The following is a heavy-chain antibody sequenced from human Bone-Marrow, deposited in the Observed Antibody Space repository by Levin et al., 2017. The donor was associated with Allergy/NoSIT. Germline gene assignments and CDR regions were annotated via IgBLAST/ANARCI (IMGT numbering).Heavy chain of an antibody. V-gene: IGHV2-5*02. CDR3: SRWTAGSLEGWFDT. D-gene: IGHD6-19*01. Sequence: SGPTLVKPTQTLTLTCTFSGFSLNTASLGVGWIRQPPGKALECLALVYWDDDKLYNPSLRGRLIITKDTSKNQVVLEMGNMDPADTATYYGSRWTAGSLEGWFDTWGQGTLVTVAS. CDR2: VYWDDDK. CDR1: GFSLNTASLG. J-gene: IGHJ5*02.